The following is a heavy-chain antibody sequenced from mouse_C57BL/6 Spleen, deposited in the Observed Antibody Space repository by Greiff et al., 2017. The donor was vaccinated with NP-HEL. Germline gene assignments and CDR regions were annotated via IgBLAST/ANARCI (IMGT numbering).Heavy chain of an antibody. V-gene: IGHV1-42*01. Sequence: EVQGVESGPELVKPGASVKISCKASGYSFTGYYMNWVKQSPEKSLEWIGEINPSTGGTTYNQKFKAKATLTVDKSSSTAYMQLKSLTSEDSAVYYCAKPPPYGSSYGYFDVWGTGTTVTVSS. CDR3: AKPPPYGSSYGYFDV. D-gene: IGHD1-1*01. CDR2: INPSTGGT. CDR1: GYSFTGYY. J-gene: IGHJ1*03.